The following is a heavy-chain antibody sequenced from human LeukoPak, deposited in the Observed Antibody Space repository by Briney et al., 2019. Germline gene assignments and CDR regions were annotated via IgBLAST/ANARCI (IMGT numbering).Heavy chain of an antibody. CDR3: ASEGANTAMATNYGMDV. CDR1: GYTFTGYY. V-gene: IGHV1-2*02. D-gene: IGHD5-18*01. J-gene: IGHJ6*02. CDR2: VNPNSGGT. Sequence: ASVKVSCKASGYTFTGYYMHWVRQAPGQGLEWMGWVNPNSGGTNYAQKFQGRVTMTRDTSISTAYMELSRLRSDDTAVYYCASEGANTAMATNYGMDVWGQGTTVTVSS.